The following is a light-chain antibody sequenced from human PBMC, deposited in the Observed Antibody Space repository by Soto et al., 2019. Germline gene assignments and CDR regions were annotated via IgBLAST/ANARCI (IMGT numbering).Light chain of an antibody. CDR2: EVS. J-gene: IGLJ1*01. V-gene: IGLV2-8*01. Sequence: QSCLTQPASACGSPGQSLTISCTGTSSDVGGYNFVSWYQQHPGKAPKLMISEVSKRPSGVPDRFCGSKSGNKASPTVSGLQGEDEADYYCRSYAGSIYVFGNGTKVTVL. CDR1: SSDVGGYNF. CDR3: RSYAGSIYV.